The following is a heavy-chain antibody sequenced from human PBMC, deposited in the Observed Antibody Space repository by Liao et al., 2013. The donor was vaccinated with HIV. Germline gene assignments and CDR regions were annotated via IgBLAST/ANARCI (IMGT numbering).Heavy chain of an antibody. Sequence: QVQLQESGPGLVKPSQTLSLTCTVSGGSISSGSYYWSWIRQPAGKGLEWIGRIYTSGSTNYNPSLKSRVTTSVDTSKNQFSLRLYSVTAADTAVYYCARTVALTGTVAFDFWGQGMMVSVSS. J-gene: IGHJ3*01. CDR3: ARTVALTGTVAFDF. CDR2: IYTSGST. CDR1: GGSISSGSYY. V-gene: IGHV4-61*02. D-gene: IGHD1/OR15-1a*01.